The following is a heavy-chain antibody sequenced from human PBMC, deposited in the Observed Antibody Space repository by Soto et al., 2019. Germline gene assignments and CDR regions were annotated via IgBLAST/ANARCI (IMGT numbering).Heavy chain of an antibody. Sequence: QVQLVQSGAEVKKPGSSVKVSCKASGGTFSSYTISWVRQAPGQGLEWMGRIIPILGIANYAQKFQGRVTITADKSTSTAYMALSSLRCEDTAVYYCARESGAQGMDVWGQATTVTVSS. V-gene: IGHV1-69*08. CDR3: ARESGAQGMDV. D-gene: IGHD7-27*01. CDR1: GGTFSSYT. CDR2: IIPILGIA. J-gene: IGHJ6*02.